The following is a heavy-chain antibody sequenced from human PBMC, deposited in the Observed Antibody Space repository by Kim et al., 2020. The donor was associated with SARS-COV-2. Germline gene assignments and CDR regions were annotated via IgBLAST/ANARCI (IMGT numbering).Heavy chain of an antibody. J-gene: IGHJ3*02. Sequence: SETLSLTCTVSGGSISSSSYYWGWIRQPPGKGLEWIGSIYYSGSTYYNPSLKSRVTISVDTSKNQFSLKLSSVTAADTAVYYCAREIPYYDILTGYYRNAFDIWGQGTMVTVSS. CDR2: IYYSGST. CDR3: AREIPYYDILTGYYRNAFDI. D-gene: IGHD3-9*01. V-gene: IGHV4-39*07. CDR1: GGSISSSSYY.